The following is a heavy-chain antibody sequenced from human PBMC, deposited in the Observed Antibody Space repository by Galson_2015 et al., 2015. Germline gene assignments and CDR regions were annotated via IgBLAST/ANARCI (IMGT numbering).Heavy chain of an antibody. CDR1: GDSVSSTSAA. J-gene: IGHJ4*02. Sequence: CAISGDSVSSTSAAWNWIRQSPSRGLEWLGRTYYRSKWFSYSALSVRSRIRISPDTSKNQLSLQLNSVTPEDTAVYYCARAGQFYFDYWGQGILVIVSS. CDR2: TYYRSKWFS. V-gene: IGHV6-1*01. CDR3: ARAGQFYFDY.